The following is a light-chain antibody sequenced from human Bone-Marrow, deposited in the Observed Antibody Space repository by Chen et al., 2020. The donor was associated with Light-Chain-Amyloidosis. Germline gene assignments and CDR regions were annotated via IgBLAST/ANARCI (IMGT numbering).Light chain of an antibody. CDR1: SSDVVGENH. J-gene: IGLJ1*01. CDR3: SSYTITNTLV. V-gene: IGLV2-14*01. Sequence: QSALTQPASVSGSPGQSITIPCTGTSSDVVGENHSSWYQQHPDKAPKLMIYEVTNRPSWVPDRFTGSKSDNTAFLTISGLQTEDEADYFCSSYTITNTLVFGRGTRVTVL. CDR2: EVT.